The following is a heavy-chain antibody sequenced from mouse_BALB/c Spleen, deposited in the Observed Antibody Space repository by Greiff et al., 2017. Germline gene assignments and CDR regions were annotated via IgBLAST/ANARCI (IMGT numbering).Heavy chain of an antibody. V-gene: IGHV6-6*02. CDR3: TRRITTFDY. J-gene: IGHJ2*01. Sequence: EGQLKESGGGLVQPGGSMKLSCVASGFTFSNYWMNWVRQSPEKGLEWVAEIRLKSNNYATHYAESVKGRFTISRDDSKSSVYLQMNNLRAEDTGIYYCTRRITTFDYWGQGTTLTVSS. CDR1: GFTFSNYW. D-gene: IGHD1-1*01. CDR2: IRLKSNNYAT.